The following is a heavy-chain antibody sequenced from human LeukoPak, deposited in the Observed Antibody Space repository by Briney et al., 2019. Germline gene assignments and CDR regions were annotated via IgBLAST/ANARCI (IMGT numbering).Heavy chain of an antibody. J-gene: IGHJ1*01. CDR1: GGSSSSSTDY. Sequence: SETLSLTCTVSGGSSSSSTDYWTWIRQHPGKGLEWIGYIYYSGSTNYNPSLKSRVTISVDTSKNQFSLKLSSVTAADTAVYYCARGVSYYDSSGYYNEYFQHWGQGTLVTVSS. V-gene: IGHV4-61*05. CDR3: ARGVSYYDSSGYYNEYFQH. D-gene: IGHD3-22*01. CDR2: IYYSGST.